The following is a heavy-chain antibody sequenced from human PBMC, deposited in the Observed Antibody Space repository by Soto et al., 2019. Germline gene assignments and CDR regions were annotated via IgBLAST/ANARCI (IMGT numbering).Heavy chain of an antibody. Sequence: GGSLRLSCTASGFTFNTYSMNWVRQAPGRGLEWVSSISSSTTHILYADPVKGRFTISRDNGKNSLYLQMNSLRAEDTAVYYCARDLQMATIRGGDYWGQGTQVTVSS. J-gene: IGHJ4*02. CDR3: ARDLQMATIRGGDY. CDR1: GFTFNTYS. CDR2: ISSSTTHI. V-gene: IGHV3-21*06. D-gene: IGHD5-12*01.